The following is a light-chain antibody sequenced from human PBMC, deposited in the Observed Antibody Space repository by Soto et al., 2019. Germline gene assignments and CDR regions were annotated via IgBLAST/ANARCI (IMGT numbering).Light chain of an antibody. CDR3: QQYGAARPWS. V-gene: IGKV3-20*01. CDR2: ATY. Sequence: EIVLTQSPGTLSLSPGERGTLSCRASQSFSNSYLAWYQQKPGQAPRLLIYATYTRATGIPDRFSGDGSGTDFTRRIFRLESEDYSVYYCQQYGAARPWSCGQGPKEEAK. CDR1: QSFSNSY. J-gene: IGKJ1*01.